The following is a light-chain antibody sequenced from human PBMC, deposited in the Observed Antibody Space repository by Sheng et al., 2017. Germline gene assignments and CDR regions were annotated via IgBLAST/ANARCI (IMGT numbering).Light chain of an antibody. Sequence: SYELTQPPSVSVSPGQTARITCSGDALPKQYAYWYQQKPGQAPVLVIYKDSERPSGIPERFSGSSSGTTVTLTISGVQAEDEADYYCQSASSFGGGTKLTVL. CDR1: ALPKQY. J-gene: IGLJ2*01. CDR2: KDS. V-gene: IGLV3-25*03. CDR3: QSASS.